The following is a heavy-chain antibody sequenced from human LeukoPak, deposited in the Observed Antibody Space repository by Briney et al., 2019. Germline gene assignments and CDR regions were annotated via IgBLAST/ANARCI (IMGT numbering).Heavy chain of an antibody. CDR3: ARGAQTVAATDNWFDP. Sequence: GGSLRLSCAASGFIFDDYAMYWVRQAPGKGLEWVSSISSSSSYIYYADSVKGRFTISRDNAKKSLYLQMNSLRAGDTAVYYCARGAQTVAATDNWFDPWGQGTLVTVSS. CDR2: ISSSSSYI. CDR1: GFIFDDYA. V-gene: IGHV3-21*01. D-gene: IGHD6-13*01. J-gene: IGHJ5*02.